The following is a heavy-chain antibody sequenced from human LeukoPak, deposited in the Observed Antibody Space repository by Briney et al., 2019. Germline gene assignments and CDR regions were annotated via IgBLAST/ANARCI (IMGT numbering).Heavy chain of an antibody. CDR3: TTDHRFLEWLSSFDY. Sequence: GGSLRLSCAASGFTFSNAWMNWVRQAPGKGLEWVGRIKSKTDGGTTDYAAPVKGRFTISRDDSKNTLYLQMNSLKTEDTAVYYCTTDHRFLEWLSSFDYWGQGTLVTVSS. J-gene: IGHJ4*02. D-gene: IGHD3-3*01. CDR2: IKSKTDGGTT. V-gene: IGHV3-15*07. CDR1: GFTFSNAW.